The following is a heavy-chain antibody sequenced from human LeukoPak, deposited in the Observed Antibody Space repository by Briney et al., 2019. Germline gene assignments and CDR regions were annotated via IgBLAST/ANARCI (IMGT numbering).Heavy chain of an antibody. CDR3: ARHSGPGYSYGKLKNHFDY. CDR2: INHSGST. D-gene: IGHD5-18*01. V-gene: IGHV4-34*01. Sequence: SETLSLACAVYGGSFSGYYWSWIRQPPGKGLEWIGEINHSGSTNYNPSLKSRVTISVDTSKNQFSLKLSSVTAADTAVYYCARHSGPGYSYGKLKNHFDYWGQGTLVTVSS. CDR1: GGSFSGYY. J-gene: IGHJ4*02.